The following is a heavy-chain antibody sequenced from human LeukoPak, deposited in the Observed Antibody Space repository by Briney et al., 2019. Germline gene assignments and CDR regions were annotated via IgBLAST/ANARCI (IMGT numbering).Heavy chain of an antibody. CDR3: ARDHSSSCQLLDY. V-gene: IGHV1-18*01. Sequence: ASVKVSCKTSGYSFTTYGVTWVRQAPRQGLEWMGRISAYNGDTNYAQKFQGRFTMTTDTSTSTANMELRSLRSDDTAVYYCARDHSSSCQLLDYWGQGTLVTISS. CDR2: ISAYNGDT. D-gene: IGHD6-13*01. CDR1: GYSFTTYG. J-gene: IGHJ4*02.